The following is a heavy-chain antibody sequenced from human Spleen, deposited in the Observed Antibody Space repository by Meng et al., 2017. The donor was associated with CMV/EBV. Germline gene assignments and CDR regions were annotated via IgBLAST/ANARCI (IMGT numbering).Heavy chain of an antibody. CDR1: GGSVSSGLYY. D-gene: IGHD3-10*01. CDR2: ISYIGST. V-gene: IGHV4-61*01. J-gene: IGHJ4*02. Sequence: SETLSLTCTVSGGSVSSGLYYWSWLRQPPGKGLEWIGYISYIGSTNYNPSLRSRVTISVDTSKNQFSLKVRSVTAADTAVYYCARVNYGSGSYRHYYFDYWGQGTLVTVSS. CDR3: ARVNYGSGSYRHYYFDY.